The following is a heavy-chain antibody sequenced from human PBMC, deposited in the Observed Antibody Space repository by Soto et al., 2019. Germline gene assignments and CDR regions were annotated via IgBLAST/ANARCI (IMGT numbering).Heavy chain of an antibody. CDR2: IYYSGST. CDR1: GGSISSYY. CDR3: ARVRQDIVVSWFDP. V-gene: IGHV4-59*01. J-gene: IGHJ5*02. D-gene: IGHD2-2*01. Sequence: PSETLSLTCTVSGGSISSYYWSWIRQPPGKGLEWIGYIYYSGSTNYSPSLKSRVTISVDTSKNQFSLKLSSVTAADTAVYYCARVRQDIVVSWFDPWGQGTLVTVSS.